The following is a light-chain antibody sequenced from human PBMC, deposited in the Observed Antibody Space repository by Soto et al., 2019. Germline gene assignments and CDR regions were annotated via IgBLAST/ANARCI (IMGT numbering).Light chain of an antibody. CDR3: QQYNNWPPS. V-gene: IGKV3-15*01. J-gene: IGKJ1*01. Sequence: ETVMTQSPATLSVSPGERATLSCRASETVTSKLAWYQQKPGQAPRVLIYDASNRATGIPARFSGSGSGTEFTLTISSLQSEDFAVYYCQQYNNWPPSFGQGTTVEI. CDR1: ETVTSK. CDR2: DAS.